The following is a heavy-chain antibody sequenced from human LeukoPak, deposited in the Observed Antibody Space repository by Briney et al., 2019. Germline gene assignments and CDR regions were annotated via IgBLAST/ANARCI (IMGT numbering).Heavy chain of an antibody. CDR1: GYSISSGYY. CDR3: ARAIRGSWDAFDI. D-gene: IGHD1-26*01. Sequence: SETLSLTCTVSGYSISSGYYWDWIRQPPGKGLEWIGTLSHSGSSYYNPSLKSRVTISVDTSKNQFSLKLSSVTAADTAVYYCARAIRGSWDAFDIWGQGTMVTVSS. V-gene: IGHV4-38-2*02. J-gene: IGHJ3*02. CDR2: LSHSGSS.